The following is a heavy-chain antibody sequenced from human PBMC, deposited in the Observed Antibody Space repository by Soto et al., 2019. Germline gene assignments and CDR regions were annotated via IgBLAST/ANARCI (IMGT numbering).Heavy chain of an antibody. CDR2: IYYSGST. CDR1: GGSISSSSYY. D-gene: IGHD3-9*01. CDR3: ARHRGYYDILTGYYTDLNFDS. V-gene: IGHV4-39*01. J-gene: IGHJ4*02. Sequence: PSETLSLTCTVSGGSISSSSYYWGWIRQPPGKGLEWIGSIYYSGSTSYNPSLKSRVTISVYTSKNQFSLRLSSVTAADTAVYYCARHRGYYDILTGYYTDLNFDSWGQGALVTVSS.